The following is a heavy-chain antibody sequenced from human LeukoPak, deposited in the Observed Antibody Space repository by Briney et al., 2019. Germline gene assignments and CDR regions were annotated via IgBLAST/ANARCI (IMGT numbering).Heavy chain of an antibody. CDR2: INPNSGGT. CDR1: GYTFTSYG. D-gene: IGHD5-24*01. CDR3: ARDMRRDGYNLWY. J-gene: IGHJ4*02. Sequence: ASVKVSCKASGYTFTSYGISWVRQAPGQGLEWMGWINPNSGGTNYAQKFQGRVTMTRDTSISTAYMELSRLRSDDTAVYYCARDMRRDGYNLWYWGQGTLVTVSS. V-gene: IGHV1-2*02.